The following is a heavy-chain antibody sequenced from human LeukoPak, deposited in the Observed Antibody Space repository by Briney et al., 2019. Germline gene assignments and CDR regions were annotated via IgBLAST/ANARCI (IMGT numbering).Heavy chain of an antibody. CDR3: ARAVPYYYDSSGYYPDY. D-gene: IGHD3-22*01. CDR1: GFTVHSNY. Sequence: GGSLRLSCAASGFTVHSNYMSWVRQAPGKGLEGVSVIDRSGVTHYADSVKGRFTISRDNAKNSLYLQMNSLRAEDTAVYYCARAVPYYYDSSGYYPDYWGQGTLVTVSS. CDR2: IDRSGVT. J-gene: IGHJ4*02. V-gene: IGHV3-53*01.